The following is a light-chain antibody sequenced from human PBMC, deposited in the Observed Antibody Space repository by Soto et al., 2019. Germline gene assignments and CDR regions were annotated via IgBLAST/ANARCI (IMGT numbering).Light chain of an antibody. CDR2: NTF. CDR3: AAWDDSLNGWV. J-gene: IGLJ3*02. V-gene: IGLV1-44*01. Sequence: QSELTQPPSASETPGQRVTISCSGGSSNIGSGSVNWYQQLPETAPKLLIYNTFQRPSGVPDRFSGSKSGTSASLAISGLQSEDEADYYCAAWDDSLNGWVFGGGTKLTVL. CDR1: SSNIGSGS.